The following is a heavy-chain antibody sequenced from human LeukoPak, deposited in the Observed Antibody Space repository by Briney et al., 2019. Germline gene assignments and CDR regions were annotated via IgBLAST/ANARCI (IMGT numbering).Heavy chain of an antibody. D-gene: IGHD3-22*01. V-gene: IGHV4-59*01. Sequence: SETLSLTCTVSGGSISSYYWSWIRQPPGKGLEWIGYIYYSGSTNYNPSLKSRVTISVDTPKNQFSLKLSSVTAADTAVYYCARYYDYYDSSGYYFDIWGQGTMVTVSS. CDR3: ARYYDYYDSSGYYFDI. CDR2: IYYSGST. CDR1: GGSISSYY. J-gene: IGHJ3*02.